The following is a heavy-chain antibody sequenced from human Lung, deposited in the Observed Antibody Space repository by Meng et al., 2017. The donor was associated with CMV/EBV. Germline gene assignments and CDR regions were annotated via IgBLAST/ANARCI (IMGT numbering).Heavy chain of an antibody. J-gene: IGHJ5*02. CDR1: GGTFSSYT. CDR3: ARSPNAIVVVPAASWFDP. CDR2: IIPILGIA. V-gene: IGHV1-69*02. D-gene: IGHD2-2*01. Sequence: XVKVSCXASGGTFSSYTISWVRQAPGQGLEWMGRIIPILGIANYAQKFQGRVTITADKSTSTAYMELSSLRSEDTAVYYCARSPNAIVVVPAASWFDPWGQGTLVTVSS.